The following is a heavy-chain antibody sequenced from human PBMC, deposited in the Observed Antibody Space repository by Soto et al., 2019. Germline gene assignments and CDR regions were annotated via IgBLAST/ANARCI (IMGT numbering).Heavy chain of an antibody. Sequence: GRPQRHSYAASGCNLISLAMSRVSKDTGKGLEWVSAISGSGGSTYYADSVKGRFTISRDNSKNTLYLQMNSLRAEDTAVYYCAKSPRGGYYYYGMDVWGQGTTVTVSS. V-gene: IGHV3-23*01. CDR3: AKSPRGGYYYYGMDV. J-gene: IGHJ6*02. CDR2: ISGSGGST. D-gene: IGHD3-10*01. CDR1: GCNLISLA.